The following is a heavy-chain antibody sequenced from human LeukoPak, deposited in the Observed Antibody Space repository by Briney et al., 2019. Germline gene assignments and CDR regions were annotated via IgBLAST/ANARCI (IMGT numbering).Heavy chain of an antibody. D-gene: IGHD2-15*01. Sequence: GGSLRLSCAASGFTFSSNGMHWVRQAPGKGLEWVGIIWYDGSNKYYADSVKGRFTISRDNAKNSLYLQMNSLRAEDTAVYYCARGGYCSGGSCYGWAFDIWGQGTMVTVSS. CDR2: IWYDGSNK. J-gene: IGHJ3*02. CDR3: ARGGYCSGGSCYGWAFDI. CDR1: GFTFSSNG. V-gene: IGHV3-33*01.